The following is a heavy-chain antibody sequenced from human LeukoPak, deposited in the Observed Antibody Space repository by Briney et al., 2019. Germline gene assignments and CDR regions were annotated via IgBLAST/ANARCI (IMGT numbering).Heavy chain of an antibody. J-gene: IGHJ3*02. CDR3: ARGGITGTTRGPTRLNDAFDI. CDR1: GYTFTSYD. CDR2: MNPNSGNT. D-gene: IGHD1-20*01. V-gene: IGHV1-8*01. Sequence: ASVKVSCKASGYTFTSYDINWVRQATGQGLEWMGWMNPNSGNTGYAQKFQGRVTMTRNTSIGTAYMELSSLRSDDTAVYYCARGGITGTTRGPTRLNDAFDIWGQGTMVTVSS.